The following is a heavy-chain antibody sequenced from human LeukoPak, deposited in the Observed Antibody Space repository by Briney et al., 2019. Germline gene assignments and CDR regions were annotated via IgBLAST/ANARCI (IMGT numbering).Heavy chain of an antibody. J-gene: IGHJ3*02. V-gene: IGHV4-59*08. D-gene: IGHD3-22*01. CDR2: IYYSGST. Sequence: SETLSLTCSVSGGSISSYYCSWIRQPPGKGLEWIGYIYYSGSTNYNPSLRSRVTISVDTSKNQFSLKLSSVTAADTAVYYCARHFPRDSSSNDAFDIWGQGTMVTVSS. CDR3: ARHFPRDSSSNDAFDI. CDR1: GGSISSYY.